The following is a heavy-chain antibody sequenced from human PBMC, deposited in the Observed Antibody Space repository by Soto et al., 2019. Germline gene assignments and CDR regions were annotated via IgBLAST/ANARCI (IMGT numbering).Heavy chain of an antibody. D-gene: IGHD2-2*01. V-gene: IGHV3-23*01. Sequence: GGSLRLSCAASGFTFSSYAMSWVRQAPGKGLEWVSAISGSGGSTYYADSVKGRFTISRDNSKNTLYLQMNSLRAEDTAVYYCAKRGYCSSTSCYDYYYYGMDVWGQGTTVTVSS. CDR2: ISGSGGST. CDR3: AKRGYCSSTSCYDYYYYGMDV. J-gene: IGHJ6*02. CDR1: GFTFSSYA.